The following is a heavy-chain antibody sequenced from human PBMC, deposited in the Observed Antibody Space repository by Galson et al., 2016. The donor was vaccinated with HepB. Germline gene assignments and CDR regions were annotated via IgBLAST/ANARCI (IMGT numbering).Heavy chain of an antibody. CDR1: GGSMRGGDYY. Sequence: TLSLTCTVSGGSMRGGDYYWTWIRHLPGRGLEWIGYIHFSGVTLYNPSLKSRLSLSVDVSKNQFSLSLTSVTAADTALYFCARDAYYTSGTFQIDFWGQGTLVTVSS. CDR3: ARDAYYTSGTFQIDF. J-gene: IGHJ4*02. CDR2: IHFSGVT. D-gene: IGHD3-10*01. V-gene: IGHV4-31*03.